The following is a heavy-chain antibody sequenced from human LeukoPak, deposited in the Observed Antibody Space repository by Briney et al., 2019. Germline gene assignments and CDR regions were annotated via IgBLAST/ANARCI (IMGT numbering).Heavy chain of an antibody. CDR2: IKADGSEK. Sequence: GGSLRLSCAAAGLSLSTYWMNWVRQAPGKGLEWVADIKADGSEKYYVDSVKGRFTISRDNAKNSLYLQMSSLRVEDTAVYYCAEPEGGYYDIRPDWGQGTLVTVSS. D-gene: IGHD3-22*01. V-gene: IGHV3-7*01. J-gene: IGHJ4*02. CDR1: GLSLSTYW. CDR3: AEPEGGYYDIRPD.